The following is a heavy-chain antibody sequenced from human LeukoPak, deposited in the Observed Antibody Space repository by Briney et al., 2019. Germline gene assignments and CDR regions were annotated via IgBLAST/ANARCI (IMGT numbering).Heavy chain of an antibody. V-gene: IGHV2-5*02. D-gene: IGHD1/OR15-1a*01. CDR3: AHRLDLVGNWHSGAFDF. CDR1: GFSLRSSPMG. Sequence: SGPTLVNPTETLTLTCTFSGFSLRSSPMGVGWIRQPPGKALEWLALIYWDDDKRYRPSLQSRLTITKDTSKNQVVLAMTNMEPVDTATYFCAHRLDLVGNWHSGAFDFWGRGTMVTVSS. J-gene: IGHJ3*01. CDR2: IYWDDDK.